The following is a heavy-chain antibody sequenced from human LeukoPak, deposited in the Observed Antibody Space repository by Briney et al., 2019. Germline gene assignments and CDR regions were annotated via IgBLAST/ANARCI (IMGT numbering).Heavy chain of an antibody. V-gene: IGHV4-34*01. CDR3: AKSNGYGLVDI. Sequence: SETLSLTCGVYGGSFTDYYWSWIRQPPGKGLEWIGEVNHSGSTNYNPSLESRVTMSVDTSQRQFSLRLNSVTAADTAVYYCAKSNGYGLVDIWGQGTMVTVSS. D-gene: IGHD3-10*01. CDR2: VNHSGST. J-gene: IGHJ3*02. CDR1: GGSFTDYY.